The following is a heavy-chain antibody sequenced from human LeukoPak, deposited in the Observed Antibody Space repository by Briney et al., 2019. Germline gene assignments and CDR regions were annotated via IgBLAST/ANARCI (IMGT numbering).Heavy chain of an antibody. CDR3: ARYDYDDCWFDP. V-gene: IGHV4-59*01. CDR1: GGSMNNYY. J-gene: IGHJ5*02. Sequence: SETLSLTCTVSGGSMNNYYWSWIRQAPGKGLEWIGYISDSGSTNYNPSLRSRVTISVDTSKNQFSLKLSSVTAADTALYYCARYDYDDCWFDPWGQGTLVTVSS. CDR2: ISDSGST. D-gene: IGHD4-17*01.